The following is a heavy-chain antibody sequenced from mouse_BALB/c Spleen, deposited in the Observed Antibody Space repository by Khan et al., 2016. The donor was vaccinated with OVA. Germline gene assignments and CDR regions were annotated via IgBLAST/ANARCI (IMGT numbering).Heavy chain of an antibody. CDR2: ISYSGST. Sequence: VQLKESGPGLVKPSQSLSLTCTVTGYSITTNYAWDWNRQFPGNKLERRCYISYSGSTSYNPTLKSRTSITRDTSKNQFFLQLNTVTTEDTATYYCARMHYYGYAVDYWGQGTSVTVSS. CDR1: GYSITTNYA. CDR3: ARMHYYGYAVDY. V-gene: IGHV3-2*02. D-gene: IGHD1-2*01. J-gene: IGHJ4*01.